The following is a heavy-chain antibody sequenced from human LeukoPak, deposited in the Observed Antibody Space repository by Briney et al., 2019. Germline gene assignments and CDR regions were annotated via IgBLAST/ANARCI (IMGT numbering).Heavy chain of an antibody. D-gene: IGHD4/OR15-4a*01. V-gene: IGHV3-21*01. Sequence: PGGSLRLSCAASGFTFSSYSMNWVRQAPGKGLEWVSSISSSSSYIYYADSVKGRFTISRDNAKNSLYLQMNSLRAEDTAVYYCVKESGFMVAPNSAFDIWGQGTMVTVSS. J-gene: IGHJ3*02. CDR2: ISSSSSYI. CDR1: GFTFSSYS. CDR3: VKESGFMVAPNSAFDI.